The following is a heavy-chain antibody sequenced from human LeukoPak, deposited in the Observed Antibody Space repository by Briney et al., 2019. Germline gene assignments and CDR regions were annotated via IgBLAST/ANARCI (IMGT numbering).Heavy chain of an antibody. Sequence: PGGSLRLSCAASGFTFSSYEMNWVRQAPGKGLEWVSYISSSGSTIYYADSVRGRFTISRDNAKNSLSLQMNSLRAEDTAVYYCARHEWLVENTGGYFDYWGQGTLVTVSS. D-gene: IGHD6-19*01. CDR2: ISSSGSTI. CDR1: GFTFSSYE. CDR3: ARHEWLVENTGGYFDY. J-gene: IGHJ4*02. V-gene: IGHV3-48*03.